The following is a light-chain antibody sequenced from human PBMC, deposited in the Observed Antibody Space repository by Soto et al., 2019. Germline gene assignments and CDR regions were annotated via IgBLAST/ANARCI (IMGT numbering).Light chain of an antibody. V-gene: IGKV3-15*01. CDR2: GAS. Sequence: EIVLTQSPVTLSVSPGERATLSCRASQSVSSNLAWYQQKPGQAPRLLIFGASTRATGTPARFSGSGSGTEFTLTINRLEPEDFAMYFCQQYGNSPQITFGQGTRLEIK. CDR1: QSVSSN. J-gene: IGKJ5*01. CDR3: QQYGNSPQIT.